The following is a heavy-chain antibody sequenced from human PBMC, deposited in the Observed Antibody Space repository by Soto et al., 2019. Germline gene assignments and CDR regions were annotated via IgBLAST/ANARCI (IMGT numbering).Heavy chain of an antibody. CDR3: ARDVYGSSTSGYYYYGMDV. J-gene: IGHJ6*02. CDR1: GGSISSNY. D-gene: IGHD2-2*01. CDR2: IYASGST. V-gene: IGHV4-4*07. Sequence: QVQLQESGPGLVKPSETLSLTCSVSGGSISSNYWSWIRQPAGKGLECIGRIYASGSTNYNPSLKSRVTMSVDTSKSQFSLKLSSVTAADTAVYYCARDVYGSSTSGYYYYGMDVWGQGTTVTVSS.